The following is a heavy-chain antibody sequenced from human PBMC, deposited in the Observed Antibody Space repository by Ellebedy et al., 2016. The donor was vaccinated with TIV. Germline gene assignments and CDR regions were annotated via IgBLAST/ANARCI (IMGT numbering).Heavy chain of an antibody. CDR2: ISRDGGAT. Sequence: PGGSLRLSCAASGFPFSSYSMNWVRQAPGKGLEWLSYISRDGGATYYADSVRGRFTISRDNVKNSMFLQMNSLSDDDTAVYSCARDQHVAFDVWGRGSLVTVSS. J-gene: IGHJ2*01. V-gene: IGHV3-48*02. CDR1: GFPFSSYS. D-gene: IGHD3-16*01. CDR3: ARDQHVAFDV.